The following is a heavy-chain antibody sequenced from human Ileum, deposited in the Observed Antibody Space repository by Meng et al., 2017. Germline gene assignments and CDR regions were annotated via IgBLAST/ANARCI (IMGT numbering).Heavy chain of an antibody. CDR2: AGT. D-gene: IGHD7-27*01. CDR3: ARDHWGSLDY. J-gene: IGHJ4*02. V-gene: IGHV4-61*08. Sequence: VQLQESGPGLVMPSATLSLICTVAGGSISTSDYQWVWIRQPPGKGLEWIGYAGTNYNPSLKSRVTISVDTSKRQFSLKLTSVTAADTAVYYCARDHWGSLDYWGQGILVTVSS. CDR1: GGSISTSDYQ.